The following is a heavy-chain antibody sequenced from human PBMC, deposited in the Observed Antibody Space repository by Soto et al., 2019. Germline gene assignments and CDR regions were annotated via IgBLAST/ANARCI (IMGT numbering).Heavy chain of an antibody. D-gene: IGHD5-12*01. Sequence: ASVKVSCKASGYTFTSYYMHWVRQAPGQGLEWMGIINPSGGSTSYAQKFRGRVTMTRDTSTSTVYMELSSLRSEDTAVYYCAREDYSGYDWVYYYGMDVWGQGTTVTVSS. CDR1: GYTFTSYY. J-gene: IGHJ6*02. CDR3: AREDYSGYDWVYYYGMDV. CDR2: INPSGGST. V-gene: IGHV1-46*01.